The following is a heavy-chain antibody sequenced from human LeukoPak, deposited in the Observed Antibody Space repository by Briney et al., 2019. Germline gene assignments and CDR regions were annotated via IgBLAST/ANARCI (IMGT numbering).Heavy chain of an antibody. Sequence: GESLKISCQGSGNSFNNYWISWVRQMPGKGLEWMAIIYAADSDTRYSPSFQGQVTLSVDKSISTVYLQWSSLRASDTAVYYCARHLRGLDLWGQGTLVTVSS. CDR3: ARHLRGLDL. D-gene: IGHD3-10*01. CDR1: GNSFNNYW. CDR2: IYAADSDT. V-gene: IGHV5-51*01. J-gene: IGHJ5*02.